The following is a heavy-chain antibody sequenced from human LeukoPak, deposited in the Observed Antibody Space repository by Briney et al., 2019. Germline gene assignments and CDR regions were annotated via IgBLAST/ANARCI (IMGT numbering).Heavy chain of an antibody. CDR3: ARKRGSGNYYYYGMDV. CDR1: GFTFSSYA. Sequence: GSLRLSCAASGFTFSSYAMHWVRQAPGKGLEWVAVISYDGSNKYYADSVKGRFTISRDNSKNTLYLQMNSLRAEDTAVYYCARKRGSGNYYYYGMDVWGQGTTVTVSS. CDR2: ISYDGSNK. V-gene: IGHV3-30-3*01. D-gene: IGHD5-24*01. J-gene: IGHJ6*02.